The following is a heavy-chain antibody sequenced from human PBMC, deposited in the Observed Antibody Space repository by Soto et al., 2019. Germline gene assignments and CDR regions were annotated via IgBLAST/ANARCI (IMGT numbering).Heavy chain of an antibody. Sequence: QVQLVQSGAEVKKPGSSVKVSCKASGGTFSSYAISWVRQAPGQGLEWMGGIIPIFGTANYAPKFQGRVTITAEESTSTAYMELSSLRTEDTAVYSCARARVGYYDFWGGPVVHYCMDVWGQGTTVTVSS. D-gene: IGHD3-3*01. J-gene: IGHJ6*02. V-gene: IGHV1-69*01. CDR3: ARARVGYYDFWGGPVVHYCMDV. CDR1: GGTFSSYA. CDR2: IIPIFGTA.